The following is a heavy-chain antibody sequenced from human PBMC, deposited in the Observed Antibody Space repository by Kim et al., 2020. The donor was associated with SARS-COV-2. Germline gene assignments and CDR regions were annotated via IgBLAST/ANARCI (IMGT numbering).Heavy chain of an antibody. CDR3: AKREDRYCSGGSCYVFSY. Sequence: KGRFTSSRNNSKNTLYLQMNTLRAEDTAVYYCAKREDRYCSGGSCYVFSYWGQGTLVTVSS. V-gene: IGHV3-33*06. J-gene: IGHJ4*02. D-gene: IGHD2-15*01.